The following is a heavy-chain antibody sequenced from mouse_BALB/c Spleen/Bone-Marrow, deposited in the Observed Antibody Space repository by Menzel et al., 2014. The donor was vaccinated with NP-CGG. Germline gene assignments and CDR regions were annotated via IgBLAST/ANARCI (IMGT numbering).Heavy chain of an antibody. J-gene: IGHJ3*01. CDR1: GFDFSRYW. Sequence: VQLKQSGGGLVQPGGSLKLSCAASGFDFSRYWMNWVRQAPGKGLEWIGEISPDSSTINYTPSLKDKFIISRDNAKNTLYLQMSKVRSEDTALYYCVREGHWAWFVYWGRGTLVTVSA. CDR2: ISPDSSTI. CDR3: VREGHWAWFVY. V-gene: IGHV4-1*02. D-gene: IGHD4-1*01.